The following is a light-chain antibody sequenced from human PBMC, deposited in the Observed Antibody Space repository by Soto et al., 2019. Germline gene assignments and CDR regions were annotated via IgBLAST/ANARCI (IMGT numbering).Light chain of an antibody. CDR3: CSYAGSNTMM. CDR1: SSDVGSYNL. V-gene: IGLV2-23*02. J-gene: IGLJ3*02. CDR2: EVN. Sequence: QSVLTQPASVSGSPGQSISIPCAVTSSDVGSYNLVSWYQQYPGKAPRLMIYEVNKRPSGVSNRFSGSKSGNTASLTISGLQAEDEADYYCCSYAGSNTMMFGGGTKGPS.